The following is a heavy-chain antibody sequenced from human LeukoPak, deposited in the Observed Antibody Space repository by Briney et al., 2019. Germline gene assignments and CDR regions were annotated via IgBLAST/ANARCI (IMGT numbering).Heavy chain of an antibody. J-gene: IGHJ4*02. CDR2: ISSSSSYI. CDR1: GFTFSNFA. D-gene: IGHD6-19*01. V-gene: IGHV3-21*01. Sequence: GRSLRLSCAASGFTFSNFAMHWVRQAPGKGLEWVSSISSSSSYIYYADSVKGRFTISRDNAKNSLYLQMNSLSAEDTAVYYCARGQSSGWMVIDYWGQGTLVTVSS. CDR3: ARGQSSGWMVIDY.